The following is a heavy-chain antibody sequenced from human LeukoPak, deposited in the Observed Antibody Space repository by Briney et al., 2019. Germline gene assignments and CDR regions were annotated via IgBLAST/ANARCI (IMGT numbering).Heavy chain of an antibody. CDR1: GFTFGSYG. CDR3: ALMHGYSDGSGYWVQ. CDR2: ITPNADRT. V-gene: IGHV3-23*01. D-gene: IGHD3-22*01. J-gene: IGHJ1*01. Sequence: GGSLRLSCAASGFTFGSYGMSWVRQAPGKGLEWVSFITPNADRTSYADSVEGRFTISRDNPRNTLYMQMNSLRDEDTALYYCALMHGYSDGSGYWVQWGQGTLVTVSS.